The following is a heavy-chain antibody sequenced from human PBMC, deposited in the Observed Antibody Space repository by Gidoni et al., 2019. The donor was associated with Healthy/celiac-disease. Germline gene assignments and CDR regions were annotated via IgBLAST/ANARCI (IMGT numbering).Heavy chain of an antibody. CDR2: IYYSGST. CDR1: GGSISSGGYY. D-gene: IGHD3-22*01. V-gene: IGHV4-31*03. J-gene: IGHJ6*02. CDR3: ARDYYDSSGLVRGGMDV. Sequence: QVQLQESGPGLGKPSQTLYLTCTVSGGSISSGGYYCSWIRQHPGKGLEWIGYIYYSGSTYYNPSLKCRVTISVDTSKNQFSLKLSSVTAADTAVYYCARDYYDSSGLVRGGMDVWGQGTTVTVSS.